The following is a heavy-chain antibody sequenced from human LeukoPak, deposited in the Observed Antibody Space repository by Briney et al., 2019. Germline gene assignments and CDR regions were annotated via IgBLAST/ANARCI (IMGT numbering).Heavy chain of an antibody. V-gene: IGHV3-30*03. CDR2: ISAEGDIQ. CDR3: TRDMIRGVPDYIDY. CDR1: GFTFSSYS. J-gene: IGHJ4*02. Sequence: GGSLRLSCAASGFTFSSYSMNWVRQAPGKGLEWVTAISAEGDIQIYLDSVMGRFTISRDNSKSTLYLQMNSLRIEDTGFYYCTRDMIRGVPDYIDYWGQGTLVTVSS. D-gene: IGHD3-10*01.